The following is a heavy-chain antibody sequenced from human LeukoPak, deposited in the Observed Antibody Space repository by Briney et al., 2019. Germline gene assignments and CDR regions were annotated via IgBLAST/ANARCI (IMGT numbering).Heavy chain of an antibody. CDR3: VSPRGFSYGYFDY. D-gene: IGHD5-18*01. CDR2: IYYSKNT. J-gene: IGHJ4*02. Sequence: SETLSLTCTVSGGSISSSSAYWGWICQPPGKGLEWIGSIYYSKNTYYNPSLKSRVTISADTSKNQFSLTLGSVSATDTAVYYCVSPRGFSYGYFDYWGQGTLVTVSS. V-gene: IGHV4-39*01. CDR1: GGSISSSSAY.